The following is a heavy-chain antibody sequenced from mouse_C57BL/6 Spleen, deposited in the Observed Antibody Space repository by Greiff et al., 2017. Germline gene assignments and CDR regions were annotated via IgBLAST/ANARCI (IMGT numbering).Heavy chain of an antibody. Sequence: LQESGPVLVKPGASVKMSCKASGYTFTDYYMNWVKQSHGKSLEWIGVINPYNGGTSYNQKFKGKATLTVDKSSSTAYMELNSLTSEDSAVYYCARSDGTGSYWYFDVWGTGTTVTVSS. V-gene: IGHV1-19*01. CDR2: INPYNGGT. CDR3: ARSDGTGSYWYFDV. CDR1: GYTFTDYY. J-gene: IGHJ1*03. D-gene: IGHD4-1*01.